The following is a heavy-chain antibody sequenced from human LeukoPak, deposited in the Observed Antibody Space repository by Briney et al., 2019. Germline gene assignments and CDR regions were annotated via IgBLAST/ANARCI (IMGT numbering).Heavy chain of an antibody. D-gene: IGHD3-22*01. CDR2: IYSGGST. CDR1: GFTVSSNY. Sequence: GGSLRLSCAASGFTVSSNYMSWVRQAPGKGLEWVSVIYSGGSTYYADSVKGRITISRDNSKNTLYLQMNSLRAEDTAVYYCARDRVYYYDSSGYYPDAFDIWGQGTMVTVSS. V-gene: IGHV3-66*01. J-gene: IGHJ3*02. CDR3: ARDRVYYYDSSGYYPDAFDI.